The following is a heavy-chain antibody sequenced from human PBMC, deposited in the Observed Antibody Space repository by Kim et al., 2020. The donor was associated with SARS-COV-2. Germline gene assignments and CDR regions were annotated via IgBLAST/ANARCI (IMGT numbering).Heavy chain of an antibody. D-gene: IGHD2-21*02. CDR3: ARDFTADYFDY. J-gene: IGHJ4*02. CDR2: KK. Sequence: KKYIAEHVKGRSITSRDNSNNPLYLQVNSLKAEDTAVYYCARDFTADYFDYWGQGTLVTVSS. V-gene: IGHV3-33*01.